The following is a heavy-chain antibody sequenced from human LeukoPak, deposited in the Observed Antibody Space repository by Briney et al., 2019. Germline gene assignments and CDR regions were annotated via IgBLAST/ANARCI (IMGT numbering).Heavy chain of an antibody. D-gene: IGHD1-7*01. Sequence: PGGSLRLSCAASGFTFSSYAMHWVRQAPGKGLEWVALISYDGSNKYYADSVKGRFTISRDNSKNTLYLQMNSLRAEDTAVYYCAKGHWNSPSFDYWGQGTLVTVSS. CDR3: AKGHWNSPSFDY. V-gene: IGHV3-30*04. CDR1: GFTFSSYA. J-gene: IGHJ4*02. CDR2: ISYDGSNK.